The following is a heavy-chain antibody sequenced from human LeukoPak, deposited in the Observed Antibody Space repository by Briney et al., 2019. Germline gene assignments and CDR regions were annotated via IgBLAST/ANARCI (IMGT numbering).Heavy chain of an antibody. J-gene: IGHJ6*03. Sequence: GESLKTSCKGSGYSFTSYWIGWVRQMPGKGLEWMGIIYPGDSDTRYSPSFQGQVTISADKSISTAYLQWSSLKASDTAMYYCARHPGYSSGPGHYYYMDVWGKGTTVTVSS. V-gene: IGHV5-51*01. CDR3: ARHPGYSSGPGHYYYMDV. D-gene: IGHD6-19*01. CDR1: GYSFTSYW. CDR2: IYPGDSDT.